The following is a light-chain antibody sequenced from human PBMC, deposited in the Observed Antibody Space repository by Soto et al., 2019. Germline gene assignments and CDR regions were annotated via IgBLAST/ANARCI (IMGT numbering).Light chain of an antibody. CDR1: ETIARY. Sequence: DIQLTQSPSSXSASVGDRVTITCRASETIARYLNWYQQKPGKAPNLLIYAASTLKSGFPSRFSGTGSGTDFILTISRLQPEDFATYYCQQTYNPPRTFGQGTKVDIK. CDR2: AAS. V-gene: IGKV1-39*01. J-gene: IGKJ1*01. CDR3: QQTYNPPRT.